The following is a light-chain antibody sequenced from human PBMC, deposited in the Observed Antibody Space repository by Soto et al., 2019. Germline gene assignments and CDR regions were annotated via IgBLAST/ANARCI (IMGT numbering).Light chain of an antibody. CDR3: QPYGSTHPYT. CDR2: GAS. J-gene: IGKJ2*01. CDR1: QSVSSIY. V-gene: IGKV3-20*01. Sequence: EIVLTQSPGTLSLSPGERATLSCRASQSVSSIYLAWYQQKPGQAPRLLIYGASSRATGIPDRFSDSGSVTDFTLTISRLEPEDFAVYYCQPYGSTHPYTFGQGNKLEIK.